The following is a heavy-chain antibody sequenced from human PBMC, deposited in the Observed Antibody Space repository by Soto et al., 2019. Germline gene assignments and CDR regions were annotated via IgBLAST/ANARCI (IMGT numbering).Heavy chain of an antibody. CDR1: GGSISSSSYY. Sequence: QLQLQESGPGLVKPSETLSLTCTVSGGSISSSSYYWGWIRQPPGKGLEWIGSIYYSGSTYYNPSRKSRVTISVDTSKIQFSLKLSSVTAADTAVYYCARTGGITIFGVERFDYWGQGTLVTVSS. V-gene: IGHV4-39*01. CDR2: IYYSGST. J-gene: IGHJ4*02. D-gene: IGHD3-3*01. CDR3: ARTGGITIFGVERFDY.